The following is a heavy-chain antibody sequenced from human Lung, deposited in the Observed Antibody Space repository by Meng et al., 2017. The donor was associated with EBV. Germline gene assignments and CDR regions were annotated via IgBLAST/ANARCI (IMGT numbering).Heavy chain of an antibody. CDR2: IYHSGST. D-gene: IGHD2-21*02. CDR3: ARVGAHCGGDCYHPR. CDR1: GVSLSSRHW. V-gene: IGHV4-4*02. J-gene: IGHJ4*02. Sequence: VHVQEWGPGVVQPSGTSSFTCAVSGVSLSSRHWWSWVRQPPGKGLEWIEEIYHSGSTNYNPSLKSRVTISVDESKNQFSLRLSSVTAADTAVYYCARVGAHCGGDCYHPRWGQGTLVTVSS.